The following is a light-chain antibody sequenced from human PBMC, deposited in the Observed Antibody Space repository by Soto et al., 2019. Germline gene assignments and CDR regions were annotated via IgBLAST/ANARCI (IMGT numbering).Light chain of an antibody. CDR3: QKYNGAPLT. Sequence: DIQMTQSPSSLSASVGDRVTITCRASQGISIYLAWYQQKPGKVPKLLIYVASTLQSGVPSRFSGSGSGTDFTLTISGLQPEDVATYYCQKYNGAPLTFGGGTKVEIK. V-gene: IGKV1-27*01. J-gene: IGKJ4*01. CDR1: QGISIY. CDR2: VAS.